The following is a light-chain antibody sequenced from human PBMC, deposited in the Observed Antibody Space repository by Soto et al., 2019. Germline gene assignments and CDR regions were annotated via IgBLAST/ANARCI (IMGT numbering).Light chain of an antibody. CDR1: QSVLYSSNNKNY. Sequence: DIVMTQSPDSLAVSLGARATINCKSSQSVLYSSNNKNYLAWYQQKPGQPPKLLIYWASTRESGVPDRFSGSGSGTDFTLNISSLQAEDVAVYYCQQYYSTPWTFGQGTNVEIK. V-gene: IGKV4-1*01. CDR2: WAS. J-gene: IGKJ1*01. CDR3: QQYYSTPWT.